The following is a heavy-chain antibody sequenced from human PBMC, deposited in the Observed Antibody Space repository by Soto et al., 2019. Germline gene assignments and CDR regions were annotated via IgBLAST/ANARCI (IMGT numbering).Heavy chain of an antibody. D-gene: IGHD4-4*01. Sequence: GGSLRLSCVGSGFTFTDFYMSWVRQAPGKGLEWVANIRPDGSETNYVESVKGRFTTSRDNAKNSLFLQMNSLRADDTAVYYCAGWGGHDYNYWGQGILVTVSS. CDR1: GFTFTDFY. CDR2: IRPDGSET. V-gene: IGHV3-7*03. CDR3: AGWGGHDYNY. J-gene: IGHJ4*02.